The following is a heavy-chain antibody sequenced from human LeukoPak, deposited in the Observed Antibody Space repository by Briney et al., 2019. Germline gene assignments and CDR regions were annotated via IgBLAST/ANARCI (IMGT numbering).Heavy chain of an antibody. CDR2: ITTSSSSK. V-gene: IGHV3-48*01. J-gene: IGHJ4*02. D-gene: IGHD3-9*01. CDR1: GFTFSGYN. CDR3: ARDEDAARYDILTGSLDY. Sequence: GGSLRLSCAASGFTFSGYNMNWVRQAPGKGLEWISYITTSSSSKSYADSVKGRFSISRDNAKNSLYLQMKNLRAADTAVYYCARDEDAARYDILTGSLDYWGQGTLVTVSS.